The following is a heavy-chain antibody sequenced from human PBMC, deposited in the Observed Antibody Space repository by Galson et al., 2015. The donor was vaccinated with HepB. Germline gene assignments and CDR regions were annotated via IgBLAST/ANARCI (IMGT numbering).Heavy chain of an antibody. Sequence: TLSLTCTVSGGSISSGGSYWTWVRQHPHKGLEWIGYIYYTGTTFYNLSLKSRVTISIDTSKSQFSLNLTSVTAADTAVYYCARGGGGRDPLAKVGFYYYYYMDVWGKGTTVTVSS. V-gene: IGHV4-31*03. D-gene: IGHD1-26*01. CDR2: IYYTGTT. CDR3: ARGGGGRDPLAKVGFYYYYYMDV. CDR1: GGSISSGGSY. J-gene: IGHJ6*03.